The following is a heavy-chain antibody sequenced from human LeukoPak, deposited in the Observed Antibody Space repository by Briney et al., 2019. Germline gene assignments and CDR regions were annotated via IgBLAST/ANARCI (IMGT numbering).Heavy chain of an antibody. Sequence: PGGSLRLSCAAPGFTFSTYGMHWVRQAPGKGLEWVAFVRYDGSKKYYTNSVKGRFTISRDNSKNTLHLQMNSLRAEDTAVYYCAKDQKRGYSYGYLFYYYYMDVWGKGTTVTISS. CDR3: AKDQKRGYSYGYLFYYYYMDV. J-gene: IGHJ6*03. CDR1: GFTFSTYG. D-gene: IGHD5-18*01. V-gene: IGHV3-30*02. CDR2: VRYDGSKK.